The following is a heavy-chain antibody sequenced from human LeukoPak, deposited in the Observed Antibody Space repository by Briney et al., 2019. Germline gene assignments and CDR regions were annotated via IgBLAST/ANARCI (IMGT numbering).Heavy chain of an antibody. J-gene: IGHJ3*02. D-gene: IGHD6-13*01. V-gene: IGHV1-46*01. Sequence: VASVKVSCKASGYTFTSYYIHWVRQAPGQGLEWMGIINPSGGSTSYAQKFQGRVTMTRDTSTSTVYMELSSLRSEDTAVYYCARDQGAAAGKTDAFDIWGQGTMVTVSS. CDR1: GYTFTSYY. CDR3: ARDQGAAAGKTDAFDI. CDR2: INPSGGST.